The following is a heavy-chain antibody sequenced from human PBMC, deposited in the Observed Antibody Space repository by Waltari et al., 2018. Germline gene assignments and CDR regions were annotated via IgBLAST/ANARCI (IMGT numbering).Heavy chain of an antibody. Sequence: QVQLQQWGAGVLKPSETLSLSCAVYGWSFSGYYWSWIRQPPGTGREWIGEINHSGSTNYNPSHTGRVTRSFDTSKNQVSLTLCPVTAGVTAVYYGARGDVWYSSSWSSPLDYWGQGTLVTVSS. V-gene: IGHV4-34*01. D-gene: IGHD6-13*01. CDR2: INHSGST. CDR1: GWSFSGYY. CDR3: ARGDVWYSSSWSSPLDY. J-gene: IGHJ4*02.